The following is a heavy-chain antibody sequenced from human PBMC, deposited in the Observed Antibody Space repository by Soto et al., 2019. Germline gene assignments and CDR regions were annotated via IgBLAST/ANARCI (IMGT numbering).Heavy chain of an antibody. J-gene: IGHJ5*02. D-gene: IGHD3-16*01. CDR2: ISAYNGNT. V-gene: IGHV1-18*01. CDR3: ARDGILYTTGPWFDP. CDR1: GYTFTSYG. Sequence: ASVKVSCKASGYTFTSYGISWVRQAPGQGLEWMGWISAYNGNTNYAQKLQGRVTMTTDTSTSTAYMELRSLRSDDTAVYYCARDGILYTTGPWFDPWGQGTLVTVSS.